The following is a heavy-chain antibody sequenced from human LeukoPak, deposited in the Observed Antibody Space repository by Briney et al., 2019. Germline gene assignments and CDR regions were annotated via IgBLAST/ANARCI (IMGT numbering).Heavy chain of an antibody. D-gene: IGHD1-14*01. Sequence: GGSLRLSCAASGITFSSYAMTWVRQAPGKGLEWVASIRNNGATTDYADSVKGRFSISRDNSKNTLYLQMNSLRAEDTAVYYCARAPDLNWGQGTLVTVSS. V-gene: IGHV3-23*01. CDR3: ARAPDLN. CDR1: GITFSSYA. CDR2: IRNNGATT. J-gene: IGHJ4*02.